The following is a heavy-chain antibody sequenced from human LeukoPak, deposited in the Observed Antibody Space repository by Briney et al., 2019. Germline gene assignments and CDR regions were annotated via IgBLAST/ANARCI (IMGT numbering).Heavy chain of an antibody. J-gene: IGHJ4*02. Sequence: PGGSLRLSCAASGFTFSDYYMSWIRQAPGKGLEWVSAISGSGDNTYYADSVKGRFTISRDNSKNALFLQMNSLRAEDTAVYYCARAIYSSWQSSYFFDYWGPGTLVTVSS. CDR1: GFTFSDYY. CDR2: ISGSGDNT. CDR3: ARAIYSSWQSSYFFDY. V-gene: IGHV3-23*01. D-gene: IGHD6-13*01.